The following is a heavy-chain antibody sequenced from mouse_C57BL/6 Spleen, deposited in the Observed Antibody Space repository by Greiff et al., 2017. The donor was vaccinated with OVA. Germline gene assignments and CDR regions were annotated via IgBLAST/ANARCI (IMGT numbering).Heavy chain of an antibody. CDR3: ARVLDRFAY. CDR1: GYAFSSSW. V-gene: IGHV1-82*01. Sequence: QLQQSGPELVKPGASVKISCKASGYAFSSSWMNWVKQRPGKGLEWIGRIYPGDGDTNYNGKFKGKATLTADKSSSTAYMQLSSLTSEDSAVYFCARVLDRFAYWGQGTLVTVSA. J-gene: IGHJ3*01. CDR2: IYPGDGDT.